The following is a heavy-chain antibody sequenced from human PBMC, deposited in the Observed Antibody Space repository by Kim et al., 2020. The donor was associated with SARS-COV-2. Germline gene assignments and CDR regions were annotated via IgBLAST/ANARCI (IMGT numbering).Heavy chain of an antibody. CDR3: ARPYRRRGGGAWFDP. CDR2: IDYTGTT. V-gene: IGHV4-39*01. CDR1: GGSISSGDFY. J-gene: IGHJ5*02. Sequence: SETLSLTCAVFGGSISSGDFYWGWIRQPPGKGLEWFGNIDYTGTTYYSPSLKSRVSMSVDSSKNQFSLRLTSRTAADTAVYYCARPYRRRGGGAWFDPWGQGTLVTVSS. D-gene: IGHD4-4*01.